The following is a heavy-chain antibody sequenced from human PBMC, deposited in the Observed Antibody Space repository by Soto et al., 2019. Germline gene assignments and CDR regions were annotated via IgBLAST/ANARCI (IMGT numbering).Heavy chain of an antibody. D-gene: IGHD1-26*01. V-gene: IGHV4-39*01. CDR3: ARRLFFSGKGGFDY. Sequence: SETRSLTCTVSGGSSSSSSYYGGWIRQPPGKGLEWIGSIYYSGSTYYNPSLTSRVTISVDTSKTQFSLKLSSVTAADTAVYYCARRLFFSGKGGFDYWGQGTLVTVS. CDR1: GGSSSSSSYY. CDR2: IYYSGST. J-gene: IGHJ4*02.